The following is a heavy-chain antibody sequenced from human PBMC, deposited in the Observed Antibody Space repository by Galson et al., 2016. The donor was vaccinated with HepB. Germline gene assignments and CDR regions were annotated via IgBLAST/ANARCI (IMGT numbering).Heavy chain of an antibody. CDR1: GFSVRNDY. Sequence: SPRLSCAASGFSVRNDYVSWVRQAPGKGLEWVSVIYTGGTTYYADSVKGRFTISRDNSKNTVYLQMNSLRAEDTAIYYCARVFGPLDAFDVWGQGTMVTVSS. J-gene: IGHJ3*01. D-gene: IGHD3-3*01. V-gene: IGHV3-53*01. CDR2: IYTGGTT. CDR3: ARVFGPLDAFDV.